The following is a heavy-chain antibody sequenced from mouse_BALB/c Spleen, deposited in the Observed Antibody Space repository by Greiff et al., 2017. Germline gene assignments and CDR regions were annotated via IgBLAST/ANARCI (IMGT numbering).Heavy chain of an antibody. V-gene: IGHV1S29*02. D-gene: IGHD2-4*01. CDR3: ARVGLRGFDY. Sequence: EVKLVESGPELVKPGASVKISCKASGYTFTDYNMHWVKQSPGKSLEWIGYIYPYNGGTGYNQKFKSKATLTVDNSSSTAYMELRSLTSEDSAVYYCARVGLRGFDYWGQGTLVTVSA. J-gene: IGHJ3*01. CDR2: IYPYNGGT. CDR1: GYTFTDYN.